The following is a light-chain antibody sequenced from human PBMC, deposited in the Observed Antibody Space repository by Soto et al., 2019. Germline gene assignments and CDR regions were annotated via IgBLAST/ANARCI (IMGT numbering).Light chain of an antibody. Sequence: EIVMTHSPATLSVSPGERATLSCRASQSVSSNLAWYQQKPGQAPRLLIYDASTRATGIPARFSGSGSGTDFTLSISSLQSEDFAVYSCQQYNNWPWTFGQGTKVDIK. CDR2: DAS. J-gene: IGKJ1*01. V-gene: IGKV3-15*01. CDR3: QQYNNWPWT. CDR1: QSVSSN.